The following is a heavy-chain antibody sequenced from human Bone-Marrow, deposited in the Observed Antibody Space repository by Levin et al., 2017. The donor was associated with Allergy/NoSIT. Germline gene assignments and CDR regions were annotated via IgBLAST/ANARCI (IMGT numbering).Heavy chain of an antibody. Sequence: SCNAATDYTRDYYWSWIRQPPGQGLEWIGHVYNRGSTNYNPSLESRVIISEDRSKKQFSLKLTSVTAEDTAIYYCVSSLDPHWFDSWSQGTLVTVSP. CDR1: TDYTRDYY. V-gene: IGHV4-59*01. D-gene: IGHD2/OR15-2a*01. J-gene: IGHJ5*01. CDR3: VSSLDPHWFDS. CDR2: VYNRGST.